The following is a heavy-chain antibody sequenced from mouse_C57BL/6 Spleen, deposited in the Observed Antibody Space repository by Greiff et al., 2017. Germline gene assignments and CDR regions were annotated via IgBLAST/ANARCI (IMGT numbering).Heavy chain of an antibody. CDR3: ARLGGSRSYAMDY. CDR1: GFTFSSYG. Sequence: EVQVVESGGDLVKPGGSLKLSCAASGFTFSSYGMSWVRQTPDKRLEWVATISSGGSYTYYPDSVKGRFTISRDNAKNTLYLQISSLKSEDTAMYYCARLGGSRSYAMDYWGQGTSVTVSS. J-gene: IGHJ4*01. D-gene: IGHD1-1*01. CDR2: ISSGGSYT. V-gene: IGHV5-6*01.